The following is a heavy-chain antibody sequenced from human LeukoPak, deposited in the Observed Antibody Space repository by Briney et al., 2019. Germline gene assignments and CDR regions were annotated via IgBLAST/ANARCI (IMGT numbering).Heavy chain of an antibody. CDR2: IYYSGST. D-gene: IGHD1-20*01. J-gene: IGHJ3*02. CDR1: GGSISSYY. Sequence: SETLSLTCTVSGGSISSYYWSWIRQPPGKGLEWIGYIYYSGSTNYNPSLKSRVTISVDTSKNQFSLKLSSVTAADTAVYYCARVRITGTPRLPDAFDIWGQGTMVTVSS. V-gene: IGHV4-59*01. CDR3: ARVRITGTPRLPDAFDI.